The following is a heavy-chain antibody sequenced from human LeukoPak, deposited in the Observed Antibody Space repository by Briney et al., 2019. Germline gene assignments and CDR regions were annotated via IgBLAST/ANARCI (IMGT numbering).Heavy chain of an antibody. CDR2: ISAYNGNT. CDR1: GYTFTSYG. J-gene: IGHJ5*02. V-gene: IGHV1-18*01. CDR3: ARDRGPYYDFWSGYNWFDP. D-gene: IGHD3-3*01. Sequence: GASVKVSCKASGYTFTSYGISWVRQAPGQGLEWMGWISAYNGNTNYAQKLQGRVTMTTDTSTSTAYMELRSLRSDDTAVYYCARDRGPYYDFWSGYNWFDPWGQGTLVTVSS.